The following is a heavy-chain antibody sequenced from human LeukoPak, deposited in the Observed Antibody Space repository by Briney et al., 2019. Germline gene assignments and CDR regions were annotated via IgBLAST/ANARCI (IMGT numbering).Heavy chain of an antibody. D-gene: IGHD3-16*01. CDR1: GFTFSIYA. Sequence: GGSLRLSCAASGFTFSIYAMYWVRQVPGKGLEWVSVIYSDGTISYADSVKGRFTISRDNSENTLYLQMNSLRVEDTAVYYCAREVGGGASGQWGQGTLVTVSS. V-gene: IGHV3-66*01. CDR2: IYSDGTI. CDR3: AREVGGGASGQ. J-gene: IGHJ4*02.